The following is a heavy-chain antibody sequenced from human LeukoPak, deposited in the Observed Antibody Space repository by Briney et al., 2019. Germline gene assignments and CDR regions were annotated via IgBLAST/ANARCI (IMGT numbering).Heavy chain of an antibody. J-gene: IGHJ4*01. CDR3: ARAAVEPTIYYFDF. Sequence: GESLQTSFKGSEYTFTNYWIGWVRQMPGKGLEWMGIMYPDDSESRYSAFFRGQVDISADKSISTAYLQWSSLKASDTAIYYCARAAVEPTIYYFDFWG. CDR2: MYPDDSES. D-gene: IGHD6-19*01. CDR1: EYTFTNYW. V-gene: IGHV5-51*06.